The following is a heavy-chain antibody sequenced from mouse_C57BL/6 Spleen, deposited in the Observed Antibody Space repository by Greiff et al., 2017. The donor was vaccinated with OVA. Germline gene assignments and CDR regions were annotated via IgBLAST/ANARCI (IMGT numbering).Heavy chain of an antibody. Sequence: EVQVVESGGGLVKPGGSLKLSCAASGFTFSSYAMSWVRQTPEKRLEWVATISDGGSYTYYPDNVKGRFTISRDNAKNNLYLQMSHLKSEDTAMYYCASTTVVEGYYAMDYWGQGTSVTVSS. CDR2: ISDGGSYT. CDR3: ASTTVVEGYYAMDY. V-gene: IGHV5-4*01. J-gene: IGHJ4*01. CDR1: GFTFSSYA. D-gene: IGHD1-1*01.